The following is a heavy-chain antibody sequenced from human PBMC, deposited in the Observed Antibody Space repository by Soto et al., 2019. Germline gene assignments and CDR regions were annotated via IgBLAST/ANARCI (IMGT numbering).Heavy chain of an antibody. CDR3: AGSRGLRLGESYTYYFDY. J-gene: IGHJ4*02. Sequence: PSQTLSLTCAIAADSVSSNSAAWNWIRQSPSRGLEWLGRTYYRSKWYNDYAVSVKSRITINPDTSKNQFSLQLNSVTPEDTAVYYCAGSRGLRLGESYTYYFDYWGQGTLVTVSS. D-gene: IGHD3-16*01. CDR1: ADSVSSNSAA. CDR2: TYYRSKWYN. V-gene: IGHV6-1*01.